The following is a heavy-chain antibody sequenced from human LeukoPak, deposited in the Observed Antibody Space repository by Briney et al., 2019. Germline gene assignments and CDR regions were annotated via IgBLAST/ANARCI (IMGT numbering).Heavy chain of an antibody. CDR2: ISWNSGSI. D-gene: IGHD3-10*01. V-gene: IGHV3-9*01. CDR1: GFTFDDYA. J-gene: IGHJ4*02. Sequence: GRSLRLSCAASGFTFDDYAMHWVRQAPGKGLEWVSGISWNSGSIGYADPVKGRFTISRDNAKNSLYRQMNSLRAEDTALYYCAKGGYYYGSGITSVLCDYWGQGTLVTVSS. CDR3: AKGGYYYGSGITSVLCDY.